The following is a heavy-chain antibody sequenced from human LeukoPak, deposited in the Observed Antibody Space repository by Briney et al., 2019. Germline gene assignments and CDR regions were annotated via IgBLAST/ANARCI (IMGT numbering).Heavy chain of an antibody. V-gene: IGHV4-61*02. CDR1: GGSISSGNYY. Sequence: SQTLSLTCTVSGGSISSGNYYWNWIRQPAGKGLEWIGRVYSSGSTDYNPSLKSRLSISVDTSKIQFSLRLSSVTVADTAVYYCARTPLRGATFFTSYPNWFDTWGQGTLVTVSS. D-gene: IGHD3-10*01. CDR3: ARTPLRGATFFTSYPNWFDT. CDR2: VYSSGST. J-gene: IGHJ5*02.